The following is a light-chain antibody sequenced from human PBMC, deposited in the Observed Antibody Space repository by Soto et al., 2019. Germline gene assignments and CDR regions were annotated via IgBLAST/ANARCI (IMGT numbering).Light chain of an antibody. CDR2: EVS. Sequence: QSALTQPASVSGSHGQSITISCTGTSSDVGGYNYVSWYQHHPGKAPKLMIYEVSNRPSGVSNRFSGSKSGNTASLTISGLQAEDEADYYCSSYTSSSTLVFGGGTKVTV. CDR1: SSDVGGYNY. J-gene: IGLJ3*02. V-gene: IGLV2-14*01. CDR3: SSYTSSSTLV.